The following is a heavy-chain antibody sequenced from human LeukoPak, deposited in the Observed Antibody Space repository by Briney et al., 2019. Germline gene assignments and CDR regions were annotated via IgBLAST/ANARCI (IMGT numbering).Heavy chain of an antibody. CDR3: AKSGQRD. CDR2: ISDSGAGT. D-gene: IGHD2-15*01. Sequence: GGSLRLSCAASGVTFSNYAMTWVRQAPGKGLEWVSAISDSGAGTYYADSVRGRFTISRDNSKNTLYLQMNSLRAEDTAVYYCAKSGQRDWGQGTLVTVSS. CDR1: GVTFSNYA. V-gene: IGHV3-23*01. J-gene: IGHJ4*02.